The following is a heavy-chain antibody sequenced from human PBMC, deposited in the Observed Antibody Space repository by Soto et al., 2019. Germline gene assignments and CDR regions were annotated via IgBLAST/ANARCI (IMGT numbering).Heavy chain of an antibody. CDR2: VTGSGGDT. V-gene: IGHV3-23*01. CDR3: AKGSAGSRPYYFDY. D-gene: IGHD6-13*01. CDR1: GFTFSNYA. Sequence: EAQLLESGGGLVQPGGSLRLSCAASGFTFSNYAMSWVRQAPGKGLEWFSAVTGSGGDTYYADSVKGRFTISRDNSDNTLYLQMNSLRAEDTAIYYCAKGSAGSRPYYFDYWAQGTLVTVSS. J-gene: IGHJ4*02.